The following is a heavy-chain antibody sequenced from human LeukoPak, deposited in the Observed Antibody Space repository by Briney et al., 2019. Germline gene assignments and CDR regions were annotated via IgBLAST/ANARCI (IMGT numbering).Heavy chain of an antibody. D-gene: IGHD2-8*02. CDR2: IHYSGRT. CDR1: GDSITTYY. J-gene: IGHJ4*02. V-gene: IGHV4-59*08. Sequence: SETLSLTCTVSGDSITTYYWSWIRQPPGKGLEWIGYIHYSGRTDSNPSLKSRITISADTSKNQFFLKLSSVTAADTGVYFCARYYCPGGTCTHFDYWGQGTLVTVSS. CDR3: ARYYCPGGTCTHFDY.